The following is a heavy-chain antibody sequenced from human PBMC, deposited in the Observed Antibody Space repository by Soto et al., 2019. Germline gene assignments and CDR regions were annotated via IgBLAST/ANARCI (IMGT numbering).Heavy chain of an antibody. Sequence: EVQLVESGGELVQPGGSLRLSCAASGFTFSNYWMHWVRQVPGKGPVWVSRIKGDVSSTNYAESVKGRFTISRDNAKRTLYLQMNSLRAEDTAVYYCARGAGGYYYMDVWGKGTTVTVSS. CDR3: ARGAGGYYYMDV. V-gene: IGHV3-74*01. J-gene: IGHJ6*03. CDR2: IKGDVSST. CDR1: GFTFSNYW. D-gene: IGHD3-10*01.